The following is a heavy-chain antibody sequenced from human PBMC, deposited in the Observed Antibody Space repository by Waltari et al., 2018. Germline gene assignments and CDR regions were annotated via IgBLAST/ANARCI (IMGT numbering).Heavy chain of an antibody. CDR3: ARIPGLYGSGRYTLDY. Sequence: QVTLKESGPVLVTPTETHPLTSTVSGFSLTHARLGVSWIRQPPGKALECLAHSFSNDEKSYSTSLKSRLTISWDTSKSQVVLTMTNMDPVDTATYYCARIPGLYGSGRYTLDYWGQGTLVTVSS. V-gene: IGHV2-26*01. D-gene: IGHD3-10*01. J-gene: IGHJ4*02. CDR1: GFSLTHARLG. CDR2: SFSNDEK.